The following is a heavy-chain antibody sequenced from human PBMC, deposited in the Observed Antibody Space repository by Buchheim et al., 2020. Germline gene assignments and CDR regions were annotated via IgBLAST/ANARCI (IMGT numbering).Heavy chain of an antibody. CDR1: GGSVSSGSYY. D-gene: IGHD2-15*01. Sequence: QLQLQESGPGLVKPSETLSLTCTVSGGSVSSGSYYWSWIRQPPGKGLEWIGYIYYSGSTNYNPSLKSRVTISVDTSKNQFSLKLSSVTAADTAVYYCAREPPPGYCSGGSCYSGYFDYWGQGTL. V-gene: IGHV4-61*01. CDR2: IYYSGST. J-gene: IGHJ4*02. CDR3: AREPPPGYCSGGSCYSGYFDY.